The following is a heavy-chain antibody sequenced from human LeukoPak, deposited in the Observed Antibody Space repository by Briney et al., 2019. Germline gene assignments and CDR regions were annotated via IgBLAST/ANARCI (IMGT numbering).Heavy chain of an antibody. CDR2: IYYSGST. Sequence: SETLSLTCTVSGGSISTYYWSWIRQPPGKGLEWIGYIYYSGSTNYNPSLKSRVTISVDTSKNQFSLKLSSVTAADTAVYYCARDRGRGYSYGYYFDYWGQGTLVTVSS. CDR3: ARDRGRGYSYGYYFDY. CDR1: GGSISTYY. J-gene: IGHJ4*02. V-gene: IGHV4-59*01. D-gene: IGHD5-18*01.